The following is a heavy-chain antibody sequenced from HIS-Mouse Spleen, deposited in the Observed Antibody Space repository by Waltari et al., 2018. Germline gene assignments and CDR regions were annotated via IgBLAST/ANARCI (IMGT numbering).Heavy chain of an antibody. J-gene: IGHJ4*02. CDR2: ISYDGSNK. Sequence: QAQLVESGGGVVQPGRSLRLSCAASGFTFSSYGMHWVRQAPGKGLEWVAVISYDGSNKYYADSVKGRFTISRDNSKNTLYLQMNSLRAEDTAVYYCAKDRGSQFDYWGQGTLVTVSS. CDR3: AKDRGSQFDY. V-gene: IGHV3-30*18. CDR1: GFTFSSYG. D-gene: IGHD1-26*01.